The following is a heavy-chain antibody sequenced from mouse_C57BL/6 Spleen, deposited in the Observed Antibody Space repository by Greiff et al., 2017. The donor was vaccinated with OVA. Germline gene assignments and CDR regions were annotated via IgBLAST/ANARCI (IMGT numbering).Heavy chain of an antibody. CDR1: GFTFTDYY. J-gene: IGHJ2*01. Sequence: DVHLVESGGGLVQPGGSLSLSCAASGFTFTDYYMSWVRQPPGKALEWLGFIRNKANGYTTEYSASVKGRFTISRDNSQSILYLQMNALRAEDSATYYCARYKESRDYFDYWGQGTTLTVSS. V-gene: IGHV7-3*01. CDR3: ARYKESRDYFDY. CDR2: IRNKANGYTT.